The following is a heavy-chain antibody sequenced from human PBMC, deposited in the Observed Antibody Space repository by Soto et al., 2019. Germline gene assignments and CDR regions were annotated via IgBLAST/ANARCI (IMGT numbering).Heavy chain of an antibody. V-gene: IGHV1-69*13. D-gene: IGHD3-9*01. CDR2: IIPIFGTA. CDR3: ARGEENDILTGQVY. CDR1: GGTFSSYA. J-gene: IGHJ4*02. Sequence: SVKVSCKASGGTFSSYAISWVRQAPGQGLEWMGGIIPIFGTANYAQKFQGRVTITADESTSTAYMELSSLRSEDTAVYYCARGEENDILTGQVYWGQGTLVTVSS.